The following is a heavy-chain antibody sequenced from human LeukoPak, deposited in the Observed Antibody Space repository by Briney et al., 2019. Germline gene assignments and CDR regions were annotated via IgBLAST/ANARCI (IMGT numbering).Heavy chain of an antibody. J-gene: IGHJ3*02. CDR1: GGTFSSYA. CDR2: IIPIFGTA. D-gene: IGHD5-12*01. V-gene: IGHV1-69*05. Sequence: EASVKVSCKASGGTFSSYAISWVRQAPGQGLEWMGGIIPIFGTANYAQKFQGRVTITTDESTSTAYMELSSLRSEDTAVYYCARPDGATPPQNAFGIWGQGTMVTVSS. CDR3: ARPDGATPPQNAFGI.